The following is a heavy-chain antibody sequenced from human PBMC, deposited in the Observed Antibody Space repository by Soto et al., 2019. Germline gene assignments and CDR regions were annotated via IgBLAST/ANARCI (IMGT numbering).Heavy chain of an antibody. D-gene: IGHD3-10*01. CDR3: ARSPSYYASGMDY. Sequence: GSLRLGCAASGXTFSDPYMDWVRRAPGKGLELIGRFKNRANGYTTDYAASFKGRFTISRDYSESSVYLEMNSLKTEDTDVYYCARSPSYYASGMDYWGQGTLVTVSS. CDR2: FKNRANGYTT. J-gene: IGHJ4*02. CDR1: GXTFSDPY. V-gene: IGHV3-72*01.